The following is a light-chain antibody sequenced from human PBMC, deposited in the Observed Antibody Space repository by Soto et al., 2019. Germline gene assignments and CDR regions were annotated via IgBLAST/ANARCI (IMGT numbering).Light chain of an antibody. CDR1: QSIGTW. CDR2: DAS. V-gene: IGKV1-5*01. J-gene: IGKJ1*01. CDR3: QEYSSYWT. Sequence: DIQMTQSPSTLSASVGDRVTITFRASQSIGTWLAWYQQKPGRVPKLLIYDASSLESGVPSRLSGSGAGTEFTLSISSLQPDDFATYYCQEYSSYWTFGQGTKVEIK.